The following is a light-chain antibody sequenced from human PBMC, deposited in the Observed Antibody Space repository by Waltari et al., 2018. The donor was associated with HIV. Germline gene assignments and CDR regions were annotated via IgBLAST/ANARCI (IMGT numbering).Light chain of an antibody. CDR3: QSYDTSLGGFYV. CDR2: GDY. J-gene: IGLJ1*01. Sequence: QSVLTQPPSVSGAPGQRVTIACSGSSSNIGTNYDVQWYQQLPGTAPKLLIEGDYNRPSGVPDRFTGSKSGTSASLAITGLQPEDEADYYCQSYDTSLGGFYVFGTGTKVTVL. V-gene: IGLV1-40*01. CDR1: SSNIGTNYD.